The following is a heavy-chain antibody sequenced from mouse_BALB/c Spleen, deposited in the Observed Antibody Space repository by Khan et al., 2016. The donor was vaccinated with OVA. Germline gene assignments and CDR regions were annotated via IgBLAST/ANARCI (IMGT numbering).Heavy chain of an antibody. CDR1: GYSITSGYG. CDR3: ARTARIKY. CDR2: LSYSGST. D-gene: IGHD1-2*01. V-gene: IGHV3-2*02. J-gene: IGHJ2*01. Sequence: EVQLQESGPGLVKPSQSLSLTCTVTGYSITSGYGWNWIRQFPGNKLAWMGYLSYSGSTNYNPSLKSRISITRDTSKNQFFLQLNSVTTEDTATYYCARTARIKYWGQGTTLTVSS.